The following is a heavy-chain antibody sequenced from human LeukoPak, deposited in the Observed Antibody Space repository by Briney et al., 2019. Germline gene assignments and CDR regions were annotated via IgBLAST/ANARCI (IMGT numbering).Heavy chain of an antibody. V-gene: IGHV4-34*01. CDR3: ARGGQLWSYDAFDI. CDR1: GGSFSGYY. CDR2: INHSGST. Sequence: SETLSLTCAVYGGSFSGYYWSWIRQPPGKGLEWIGEINHSGSTNYNPSLKSRVTISVDTSKNQFSLKLSSETAADTAVYYCARGGQLWSYDAFDIWGQGTMVTVSS. J-gene: IGHJ3*02. D-gene: IGHD5-18*01.